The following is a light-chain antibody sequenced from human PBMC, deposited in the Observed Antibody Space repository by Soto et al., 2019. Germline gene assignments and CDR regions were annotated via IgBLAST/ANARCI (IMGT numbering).Light chain of an antibody. J-gene: IGKJ1*01. CDR2: DAS. V-gene: IGKV1-5*01. CDR3: QQYGT. CDR1: QSISSW. Sequence: DIQMTQSPSTLSASVGDRVTITCRASQSISSWLAWYQQKPWKAPKLLIYDASSLESGVPSRFSCSGSGTEFTLTLSSLQPDAFENSYCQQYGTFGQGPKVEIK.